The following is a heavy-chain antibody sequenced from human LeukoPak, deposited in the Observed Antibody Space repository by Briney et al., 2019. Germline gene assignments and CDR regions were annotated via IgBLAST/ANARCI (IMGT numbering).Heavy chain of an antibody. CDR2: ISHDGGTT. CDR1: GFAFSSYA. Sequence: GGALRLSCAASGFAFSSYAMYWARQAPGKGLEYVSAISHDGGTTYYANSVKGRFTISRDNSKNTLYLQMGSLRAEDMAVYYCASADCWGQGTLVTVSS. CDR3: ASADC. V-gene: IGHV3-64*01. J-gene: IGHJ4*02.